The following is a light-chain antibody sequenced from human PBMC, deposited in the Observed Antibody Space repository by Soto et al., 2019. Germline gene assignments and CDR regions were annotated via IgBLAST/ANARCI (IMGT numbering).Light chain of an antibody. Sequence: QSVLTQPPSASGTPGQRGTLSCSGSSSNIGTNTVNWYQQLPGTAPKLLIYSNNQRPSGVPDRFSGSKSGTSASLAISGLQSEDEADYYCAAWDDSLNGAVFGGGTQLTVL. CDR2: SNN. J-gene: IGLJ7*01. V-gene: IGLV1-44*01. CDR1: SSNIGTNT. CDR3: AAWDDSLNGAV.